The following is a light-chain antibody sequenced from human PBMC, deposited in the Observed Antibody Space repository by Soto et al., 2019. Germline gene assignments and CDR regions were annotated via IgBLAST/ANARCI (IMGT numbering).Light chain of an antibody. V-gene: IGKV1-17*01. J-gene: IGKJ2*01. Sequence: DIQMTQSPSSLSASVGDRVTITCRASQGIRNDLGWYQQKPGKAPKRLIYAASSLQSGVPSRVSGRGSWTEIPPPINRLQPEDFGTYYCLQHNSYPYTFGQGTKLEIK. CDR1: QGIRND. CDR3: LQHNSYPYT. CDR2: AAS.